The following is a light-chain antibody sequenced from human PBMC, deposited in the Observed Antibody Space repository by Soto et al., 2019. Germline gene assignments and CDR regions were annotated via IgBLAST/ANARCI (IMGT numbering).Light chain of an antibody. CDR1: QNIRNY. CDR2: DAS. CDR3: QHYDTYSLS. J-gene: IGKJ4*01. V-gene: IGKV1-5*01. Sequence: DIQMTQSPSSLSASVGDRVAITCRASQNIRNYLNWYQQKPGKAPKLLIYDASNLESGVPSRFSGSGSGTEFTLTISSLQPDDFATYYCQHYDTYSLSFGGGTKVDI.